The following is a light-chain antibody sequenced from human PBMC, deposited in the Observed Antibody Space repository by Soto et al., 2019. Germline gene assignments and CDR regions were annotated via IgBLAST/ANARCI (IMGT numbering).Light chain of an antibody. V-gene: IGKV1-8*01. CDR1: QGISSY. CDR3: QQYNNFPYT. J-gene: IGKJ5*01. CDR2: AAS. Sequence: ATRMTQSPSSLSTSTGDRVTITCRASQGISSYLAWYQQKSGKAPKLLIYAASTLQSGVPSRFSGSGSGTDFTLTISSLQPEDFATYYCQQYNNFPYTFGQGTRLEIK.